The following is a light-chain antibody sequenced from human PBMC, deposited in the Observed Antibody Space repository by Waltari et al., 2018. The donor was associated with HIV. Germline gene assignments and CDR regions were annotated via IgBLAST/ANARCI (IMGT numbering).Light chain of an antibody. V-gene: IGKV1-12*01. CDR1: QMISNW. CDR2: AAS. J-gene: IGKJ1*01. Sequence: TQSPSSVSAFVGDRVTITCRASQMISNWLSWYQLKPGTAPNLLISAASNLQSGIPVRFSGSGSGTNFTLTISSLQPEDFATYYCQQAHSLPWTFGQGTKVE. CDR3: QQAHSLPWT.